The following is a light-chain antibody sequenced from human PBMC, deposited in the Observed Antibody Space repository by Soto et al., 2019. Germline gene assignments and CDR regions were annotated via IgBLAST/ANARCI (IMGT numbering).Light chain of an antibody. CDR2: GAS. Sequence: DIVMTQSPLSLPVTPGEPASISCRSSQSLLHSNGYNYLDWYLQKPGQAPRLLISGASTRATGIPARFSGSGSGKEFTLTISSLQSEDFAVYYCQQYYDWPPLTFGGGTKVDIK. J-gene: IGKJ4*01. CDR1: QSLLHSNGYNY. V-gene: IGKV2-28*01. CDR3: QQYYDWPPLT.